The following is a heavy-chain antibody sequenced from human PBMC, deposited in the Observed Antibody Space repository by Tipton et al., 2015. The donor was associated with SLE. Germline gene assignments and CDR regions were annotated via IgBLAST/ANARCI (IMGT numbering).Heavy chain of an antibody. J-gene: IGHJ4*02. Sequence: VQLVQSGGGLVQPGGSLRLSCAASGFTFSSYAISWVRQAPGKGLEWVGFIRSKAYGGTTEYAASVKGRFTISRDDSKSIAYLQMNSLKTEDTAVYYCTREGDGYNYGFDYWGQGTLVTVSS. D-gene: IGHD5-24*01. V-gene: IGHV3-49*04. CDR1: GFTFSSYA. CDR3: TREGDGYNYGFDY. CDR2: IRSKAYGGTT.